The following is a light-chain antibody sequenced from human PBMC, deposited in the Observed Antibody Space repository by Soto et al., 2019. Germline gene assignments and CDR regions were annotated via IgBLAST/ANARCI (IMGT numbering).Light chain of an antibody. Sequence: IQMTQSPSTLSASVGDRVTITCRATQSVSRWLAWYQQKPGKAPKLLIYDASSLESGVPPRFSGSGSGTDFTLTISSLQPEDFAVYYCQQRSNWHTWTFGQGTKV. V-gene: IGKV1-5*01. CDR2: DAS. CDR3: QQRSNWHTWT. CDR1: QSVSRW. J-gene: IGKJ1*01.